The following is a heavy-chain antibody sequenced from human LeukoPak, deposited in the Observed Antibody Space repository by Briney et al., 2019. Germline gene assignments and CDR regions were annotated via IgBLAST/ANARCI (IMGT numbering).Heavy chain of an antibody. CDR1: GFTFSSYE. V-gene: IGHV3-48*03. CDR2: ISSSGSTI. CDR3: AELGITMIGGV. Sequence: GGSLRLSCAASGFTFSSYEMNWVRRAPGKGLEWVSYISSSGSTIYYADSVKGRFTISRDNAKNSLYLQMNSLRAEDTAVYYCAELGITMIGGVWGKGTTVTVSS. J-gene: IGHJ6*04. D-gene: IGHD3-10*02.